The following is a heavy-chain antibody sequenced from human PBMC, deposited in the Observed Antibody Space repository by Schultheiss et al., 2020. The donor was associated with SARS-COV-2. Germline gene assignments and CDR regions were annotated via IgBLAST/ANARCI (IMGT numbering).Heavy chain of an antibody. J-gene: IGHJ3*01. CDR3: ARVDLDL. CDR1: GFSISSGAY. V-gene: IGHV4-38-2*02. CDR2: INHSGST. Sequence: SETLSLTCTVSGFSISSGAYWGWIRQPPGKGLEWIGEINHSGSTNYNPSLKSRVTISVDTSKNQFSLKLSSVTAADTAVYYCARVDLDLWGQGTMVTVSS. D-gene: IGHD3-3*01.